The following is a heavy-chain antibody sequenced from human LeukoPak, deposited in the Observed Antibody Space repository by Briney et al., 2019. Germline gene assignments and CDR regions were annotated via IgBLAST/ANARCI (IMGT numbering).Heavy chain of an antibody. CDR2: ISGSGGST. J-gene: IGHJ6*03. V-gene: IGHV3-23*01. CDR3: AKVPYSLFDYYYYMDV. Sequence: GGSLRLSCAASGFTFSSYAMSWVRQAPGKGLEWVSAISGSGGSTYYADSVKGRFTISRDNSKNTLYLQMNSLRAEDTAVYYCAKVPYSLFDYYYYMDVWGKGTTVTVSS. D-gene: IGHD2-21*01. CDR1: GFTFSSYA.